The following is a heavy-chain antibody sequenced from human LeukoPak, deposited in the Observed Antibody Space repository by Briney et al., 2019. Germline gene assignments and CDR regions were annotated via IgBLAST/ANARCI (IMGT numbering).Heavy chain of an antibody. V-gene: IGHV3-9*01. Sequence: GGSLRLSCAASGFTFDDYAMHWVRQAPGKGLEWVSGISWNSGSIGYADSVKGRFTISRNNAKNSLYLQMNSLRAEDTALYYCAKDKRSATLYYFDYWGQGTLVTVSS. D-gene: IGHD6-25*01. CDR3: AKDKRSATLYYFDY. J-gene: IGHJ4*02. CDR1: GFTFDDYA. CDR2: ISWNSGSI.